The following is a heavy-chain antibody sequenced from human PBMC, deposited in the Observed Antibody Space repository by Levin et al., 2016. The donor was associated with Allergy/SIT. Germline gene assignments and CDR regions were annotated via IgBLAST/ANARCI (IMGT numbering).Heavy chain of an antibody. D-gene: IGHD6-19*01. J-gene: IGHJ4*02. Sequence: GESLKISCAASGFAFSNYEMNWVRQAPGKGLEWVSYISGGGDTIHYADSVKGRFTISRDNARNSLYLQMNSLRAEDTAAYYCARDLGYSSGWYVNFDYWGQGTLVTVSS. V-gene: IGHV3-48*03. CDR3: ARDLGYSSGWYVNFDY. CDR1: GFAFSNYE. CDR2: ISGGGDTI.